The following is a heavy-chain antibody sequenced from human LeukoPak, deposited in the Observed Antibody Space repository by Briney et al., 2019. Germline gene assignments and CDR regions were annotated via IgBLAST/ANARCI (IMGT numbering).Heavy chain of an antibody. CDR2: IYYSGST. D-gene: IGHD6-6*01. Sequence: NPSETLSLTRTVSGGSISSSSYYWGWIRQPPGKGLEWIGSIYYSGSTYYNPSLKSRVTISVDTSKNQFSLKLSSVTAADTAVYYCARRLSSIAARRNWFDPWGQGTLVTVSS. CDR1: GGSISSSSYY. V-gene: IGHV4-39*01. J-gene: IGHJ5*02. CDR3: ARRLSSIAARRNWFDP.